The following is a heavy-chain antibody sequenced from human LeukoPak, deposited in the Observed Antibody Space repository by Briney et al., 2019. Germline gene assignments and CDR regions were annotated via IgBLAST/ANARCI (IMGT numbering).Heavy chain of an antibody. CDR1: GFTFSSYW. J-gene: IGHJ4*02. Sequence: PGGSLRLSCAASGFTFSSYWLHWVRQVPGKGLVWVSRIHSNGGSISYADSVKGRFTISRDNAKNTLYLQLNSLRVEDTAVYFCAREVDTIDYWGQGTLVTVSS. V-gene: IGHV3-74*01. CDR3: AREVDTIDY. D-gene: IGHD5-18*01. CDR2: IHSNGGSI.